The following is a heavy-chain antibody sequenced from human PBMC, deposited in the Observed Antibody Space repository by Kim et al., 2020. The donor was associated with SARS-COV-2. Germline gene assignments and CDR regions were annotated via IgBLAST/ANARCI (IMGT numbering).Heavy chain of an antibody. CDR3: AKDLQDDYYDSSRYFDY. CDR2: IYSGGSST. D-gene: IGHD3-22*01. V-gene: IGHV3-23*03. CDR1: GFTFSSYA. J-gene: IGHJ4*02. Sequence: GGSLRLSCAASGFTFSSYAMSWVRQAPGKGLEWVSVIYSGGSSTYYADSVKGRFTISRDNSKNTLYLQMNSLRAEDTAVYYCAKDLQDDYYDSSRYFDYWGQGTLVTVSS.